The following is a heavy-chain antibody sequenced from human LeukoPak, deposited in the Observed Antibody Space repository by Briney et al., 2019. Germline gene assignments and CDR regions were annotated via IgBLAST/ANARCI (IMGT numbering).Heavy chain of an antibody. CDR3: ARASSSNDGPFDY. J-gene: IGHJ4*02. D-gene: IGHD1-1*01. V-gene: IGHV4-59*01. CDR2: IYYSGST. Sequence: SETLSLTCTVSGGSISSYYWTWIRQPPGKGLKWIGYIYYSGSTNYNPSLKSRVTISVDTSKNQFSLKLSSVTAADTAVYYCARASSSNDGPFDYWGQGTLVTVSS. CDR1: GGSISSYY.